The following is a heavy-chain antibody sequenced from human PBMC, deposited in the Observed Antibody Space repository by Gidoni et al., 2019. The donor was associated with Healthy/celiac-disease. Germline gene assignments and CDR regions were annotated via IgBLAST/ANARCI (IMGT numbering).Heavy chain of an antibody. D-gene: IGHD6-6*01. Sequence: EVQLVESGGGLVKPGGSLRLSCAASGFTFSSYSMNWVRQAPGKGLEWVSSISSSSSYIYYADSVKGRFTISRDNAKNSLYLQMNSLRAEDTAVYYCARDDVIAARLDYWGQGTLVTVSS. CDR3: ARDDVIAARLDY. CDR1: GFTFSSYS. CDR2: ISSSSSYI. V-gene: IGHV3-21*01. J-gene: IGHJ4*02.